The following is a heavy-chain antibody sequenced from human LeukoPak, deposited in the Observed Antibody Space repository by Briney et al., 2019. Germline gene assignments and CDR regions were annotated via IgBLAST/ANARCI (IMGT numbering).Heavy chain of an antibody. Sequence: GGSLRLSCAASGFIFNYHAMTWVRQAPGKGLEWVSAIGGDGRGRDYADSVKGRFTISRDNSNNILYLDMDSLRVEDTALYYCAKSVGGTPDYWGLGTLVTVSS. D-gene: IGHD3-16*01. CDR2: IGGDGRGR. J-gene: IGHJ4*02. V-gene: IGHV3-23*01. CDR1: GFIFNYHA. CDR3: AKSVGGTPDY.